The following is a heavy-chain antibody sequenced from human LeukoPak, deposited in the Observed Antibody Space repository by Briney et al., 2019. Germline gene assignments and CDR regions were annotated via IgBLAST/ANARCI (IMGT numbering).Heavy chain of an antibody. J-gene: IGHJ4*02. CDR2: IYYSGCT. CDR1: GGSISSHY. Sequence: PSETLSLTCTVSGGSISSHYWSWIRQPPGKGLEWIGYIYYSGCTNYDPSLKSRVTISVDTSKNQFSLKLSSVTAADTAVYYCAREGPLAAAGPYYFDYWGQGTLVTVSS. V-gene: IGHV4-59*11. CDR3: AREGPLAAAGPYYFDY. D-gene: IGHD6-13*01.